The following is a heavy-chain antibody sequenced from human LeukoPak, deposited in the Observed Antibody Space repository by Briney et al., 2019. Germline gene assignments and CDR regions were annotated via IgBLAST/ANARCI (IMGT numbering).Heavy chain of an antibody. Sequence: GGSLRLSCEASGFTFSDYSMNWVRQAPRKGLEWISYISSSSSIIYNADSVKGRFTISRDNAKNSLYLQMNSLRAEDTGLYYCARSRGSWPDYFDYWGQGTLVTVTS. CDR2: ISSSSSII. V-gene: IGHV3-48*04. D-gene: IGHD6-13*01. CDR1: GFTFSDYS. J-gene: IGHJ4*02. CDR3: ARSRGSWPDYFDY.